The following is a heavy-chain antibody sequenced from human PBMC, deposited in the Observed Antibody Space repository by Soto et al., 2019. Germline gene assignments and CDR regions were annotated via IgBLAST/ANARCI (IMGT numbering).Heavy chain of an antibody. CDR1: GGSISSPGYS. J-gene: IGHJ3*02. Sequence: NPSETLSLTCAVSGGSISSPGYSWTWIRQPPGKGLEWIGYIYNTGNTYYNPSLKSRVTISVDRSKNHFSLGLSSVTAADTAMYYCARGAPFVVVTAAPGDAFDIWGQGTMVTVSS. CDR2: IYNTGNT. CDR3: ARGAPFVVVTAAPGDAFDI. V-gene: IGHV4-30-2*01. D-gene: IGHD2-21*02.